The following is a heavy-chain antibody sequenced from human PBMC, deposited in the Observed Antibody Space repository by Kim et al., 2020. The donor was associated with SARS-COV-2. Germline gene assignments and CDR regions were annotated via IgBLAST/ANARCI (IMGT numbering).Heavy chain of an antibody. Sequence: SETLSLTCTVSGDTVSGDSTAKYYWSWIRQSPGKGPEWIGYVYYTGTTNYNSSHKSRISISVDTSNNQFSLKLSSVTAADSAVYYCARSVLSGNYEFYFDYWPRGTRLTVSS. CDR2: VYYTGTT. V-gene: IGHV4-61*01. CDR3: ARSVLSGNYEFYFDY. CDR1: GDTVSGDSTAKYY. J-gene: IGHJ4*02. D-gene: IGHD1-26*01.